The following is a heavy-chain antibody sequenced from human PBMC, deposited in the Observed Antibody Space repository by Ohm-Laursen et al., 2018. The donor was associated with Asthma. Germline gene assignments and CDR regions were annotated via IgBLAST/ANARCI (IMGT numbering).Heavy chain of an antibody. Sequence: GASVKVSCKSLGGTLGTSVIGWVRQAPGPRLEWLGGINSVFGTSTYAQKFHDRFTITADESTSTVYITLSSLTSEDTAVYYCARKAGSCITSNCYSLDFWGQGTLVTVSS. V-gene: IGHV1-69*13. D-gene: IGHD2-15*01. J-gene: IGHJ4*02. CDR2: INSVFGTS. CDR3: ARKAGSCITSNCYSLDF. CDR1: GGTLGTSV.